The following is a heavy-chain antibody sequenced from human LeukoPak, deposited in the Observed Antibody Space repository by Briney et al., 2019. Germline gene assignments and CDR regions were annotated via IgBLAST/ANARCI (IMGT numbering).Heavy chain of an antibody. CDR2: ISGSGGST. CDR1: GFTFSSYA. J-gene: IGHJ4*02. D-gene: IGHD4-17*01. Sequence: GGSLRLSCAASGFTFSSYAMSWVRQAPGKGLEWVSAISGSGGSTYYADSVKGRFTISRDNSKNTLYLQMYSLRAEDTAVYYCAKGHYGDYYFDYWGQGTLVTVSS. V-gene: IGHV3-23*01. CDR3: AKGHYGDYYFDY.